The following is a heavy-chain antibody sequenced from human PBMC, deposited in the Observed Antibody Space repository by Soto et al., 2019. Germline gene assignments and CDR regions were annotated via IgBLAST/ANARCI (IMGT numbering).Heavy chain of an antibody. D-gene: IGHD1-26*01. J-gene: IGHJ6*01. Sequence: PSETLSLTCTVSGGSIFSHYWGWIRQPPGKGLEYIGYVYYSGSTSYNPSLKSRVTISVDMSREQFSLKLTSVTAADTAVSSALRLFICRSRELLALSMD. CDR1: GGSIFSHY. CDR2: VYYSGST. V-gene: IGHV4-59*11. CDR3: LRLFICRSRELLALSMD.